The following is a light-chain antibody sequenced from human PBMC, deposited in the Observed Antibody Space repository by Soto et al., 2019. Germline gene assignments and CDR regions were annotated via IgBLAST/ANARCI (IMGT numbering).Light chain of an antibody. CDR1: QSVSSSY. CDR2: GAS. Sequence: EIVLTQSPGTLSLSPGERAPLSCRASQSVSSSYLAWYQQKPGQAPRLLIYGASSRATGIPDRFSGSGSGTDFTLASSRLEPEDFAVYYCQQYGISSWTFGQGTKVEIK. CDR3: QQYGISSWT. V-gene: IGKV3-20*01. J-gene: IGKJ1*01.